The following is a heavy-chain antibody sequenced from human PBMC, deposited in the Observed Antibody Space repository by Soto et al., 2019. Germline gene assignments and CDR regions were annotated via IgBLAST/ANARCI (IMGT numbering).Heavy chain of an antibody. CDR3: ARVDTAMGAGGSYYYYGMDV. D-gene: IGHD5-18*01. CDR2: IIPIFGTA. Sequence: SVKVSCKASGGTFSSYAISWVRQAPGQGLEWMGGIIPIFGTANYAQKFQGRVTITADESTSTAYMELSSRRSEDTAVDYCARVDTAMGAGGSYYYYGMDVWGQGPTVTVSS. J-gene: IGHJ6*02. V-gene: IGHV1-69*13. CDR1: GGTFSSYA.